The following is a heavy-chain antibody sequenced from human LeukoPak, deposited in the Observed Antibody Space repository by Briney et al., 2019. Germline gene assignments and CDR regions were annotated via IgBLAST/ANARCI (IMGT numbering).Heavy chain of an antibody. V-gene: IGHV4-39*01. J-gene: IGHJ4*02. Sequence: SETLSLTCTVSGGSVSDNGFFWGWIRQPPGKGLEWIGSVSYTGSTHYDPSLKSRVTMSIDTSKNQFSLNLTPVTAADTAVYYCARRGTYWNALGCWGQGALVTVFS. D-gene: IGHD1-1*01. CDR3: ARRGTYWNALGC. CDR2: VSYTGST. CDR1: GGSVSDNGFF.